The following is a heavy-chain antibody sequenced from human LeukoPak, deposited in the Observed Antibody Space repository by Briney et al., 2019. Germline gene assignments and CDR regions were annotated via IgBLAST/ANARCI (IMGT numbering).Heavy chain of an antibody. V-gene: IGHV4-4*02. CDR3: ARNGDYCFDY. Sequence: SGTLSLTCAVSGGSLSSGYWWSWVRQPPGKGLEWIAEIHHSGSTHYNPSLESRVTISVDKSKNHFSMKLTSVTAADTAVYYCARNGDYCFDYWGQGTVVTVSS. D-gene: IGHD2-8*01. J-gene: IGHJ4*02. CDR2: IHHSGST. CDR1: GGSLSSGYW.